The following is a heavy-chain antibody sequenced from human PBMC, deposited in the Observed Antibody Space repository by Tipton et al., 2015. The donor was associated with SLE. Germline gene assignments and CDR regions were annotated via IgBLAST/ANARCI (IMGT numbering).Heavy chain of an antibody. CDR2: MDQEGSEK. CDR3: ASEARATFDI. V-gene: IGHV3-7*01. Sequence: SLRLSCATSGIRFTSYWMSWVRQAPGKGLGWVANMDQEGSEKYYGDSVKGRFTIFRDNSKSSLHLQMNSVRVEDTAVYYCASEARATFDIWGHGTMVTVS. CDR1: GIRFTSYW. J-gene: IGHJ3*02.